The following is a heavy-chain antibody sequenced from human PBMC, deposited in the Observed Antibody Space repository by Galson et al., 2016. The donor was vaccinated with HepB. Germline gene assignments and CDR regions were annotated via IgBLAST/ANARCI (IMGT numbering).Heavy chain of an antibody. J-gene: IGHJ6*04. D-gene: IGHD6-13*01. CDR3: ARATIEEQLVHNYYYAMDV. V-gene: IGHV4-31*03. Sequence: TLSLTCTVSGGSISGDNYFWSWIRQHPGEGLVWIGYIYYSGNTYYNPSLKSRVTISVDTSKNQFSLKLSSVTAANTAVYYCARATIEEQLVHNYYYAMDVWGKGTTVTVSS. CDR1: GGSISGDNYF. CDR2: IYYSGNT.